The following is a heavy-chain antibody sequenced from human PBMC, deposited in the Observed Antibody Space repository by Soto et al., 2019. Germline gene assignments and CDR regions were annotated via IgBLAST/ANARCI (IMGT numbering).Heavy chain of an antibody. J-gene: IGHJ5*02. Sequence: QVQLVQSGAEVKKPGSSVKVSCKASGGTFSSYAISWVRQAPGQGLEWMGGIIPIFGTANYAQKFQGRVTIAADESTRAAYMELSSLRSEDTAVYYCARDQPYGDYPYNWFDPWGQGTLVTVSS. CDR3: ARDQPYGDYPYNWFDP. V-gene: IGHV1-69*01. CDR1: GGTFSSYA. CDR2: IIPIFGTA. D-gene: IGHD4-17*01.